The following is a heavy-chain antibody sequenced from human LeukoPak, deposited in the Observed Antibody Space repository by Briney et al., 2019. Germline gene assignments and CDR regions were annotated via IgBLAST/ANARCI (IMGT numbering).Heavy chain of an antibody. Sequence: SETLSLTCTVSGGSVSSGSYYWSWIRQPPGKGLEWIGYIYYSGGTNYNPSLKSRVTISVDTSKNQFSLKLSSVTAADTAVYYCARGRYCGGDCYSKWFDPWGQGTLVTVSS. CDR3: ARGRYCGGDCYSKWFDP. J-gene: IGHJ5*02. V-gene: IGHV4-61*01. CDR1: GGSVSSGSYY. CDR2: IYYSGGT. D-gene: IGHD2-21*02.